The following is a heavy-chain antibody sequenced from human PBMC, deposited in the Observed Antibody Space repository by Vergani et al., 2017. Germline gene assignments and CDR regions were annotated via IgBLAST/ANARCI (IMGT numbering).Heavy chain of an antibody. CDR1: GFTFSTYA. D-gene: IGHD3-22*01. V-gene: IGHV3-23*01. Sequence: EVQLLESGGGLVQPGGSLRLSCAASGFTFSTYAMTWVCQAPGKGLEWVSTISSDGGSTYYADSVKGRFTISRDNSKNTLSLQMNSLTAEDTAIYYCAGPQGTSAYYYGGSDYWGQGILVTVSS. CDR2: ISSDGGST. J-gene: IGHJ4*02. CDR3: AGPQGTSAYYYGGSDY.